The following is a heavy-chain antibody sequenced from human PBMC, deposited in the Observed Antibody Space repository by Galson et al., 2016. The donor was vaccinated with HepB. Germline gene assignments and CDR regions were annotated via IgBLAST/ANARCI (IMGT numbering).Heavy chain of an antibody. CDR1: GDSITTSY. Sequence: SETLSLTCTVSGDSITTSYWSWIRQPPGMGLEWIAFSHYSGATSYSPSLHSRVTISVDTSKSQLSLRLRSLTAADTAVYYCARNAPKLGITDAFDIWGQGAMVTVSS. V-gene: IGHV4-59*01. D-gene: IGHD6-13*01. CDR3: ARNAPKLGITDAFDI. J-gene: IGHJ3*02. CDR2: SHYSGAT.